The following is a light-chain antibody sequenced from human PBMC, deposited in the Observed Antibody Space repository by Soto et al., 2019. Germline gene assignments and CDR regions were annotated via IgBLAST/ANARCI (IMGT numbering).Light chain of an antibody. V-gene: IGLV1-47*01. CDR1: GSNIGINY. CDR2: RDN. Sequence: QSVLTQPPSASGTPGQRVTISCSGSGSNIGINYVYWYQQLPGTVPKLLIYRDNQRPSGVPDRFSGSKSGTSASLAISGLRSEDEADHYCAAWDDSLRAVLFGGGTKVTVL. J-gene: IGLJ2*01. CDR3: AAWDDSLRAVL.